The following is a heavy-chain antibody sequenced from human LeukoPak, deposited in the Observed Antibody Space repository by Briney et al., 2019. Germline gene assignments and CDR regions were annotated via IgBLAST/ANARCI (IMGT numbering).Heavy chain of an antibody. CDR3: ARTNSSSWYFRYYYYMDV. V-gene: IGHV4-59*01. D-gene: IGHD6-13*01. CDR1: GGSISSYC. J-gene: IGHJ6*03. CDR2: IYYSGST. Sequence: SETLSLTCTVSGGSISSYCWSWIRQPPGKGLEWIGYIYYSGSTNYNPSLKSRVTISVDTSKNQFSLKLSSVTAADTAVYYCARTNSSSWYFRYYYYMDVWGKGTTVTVSS.